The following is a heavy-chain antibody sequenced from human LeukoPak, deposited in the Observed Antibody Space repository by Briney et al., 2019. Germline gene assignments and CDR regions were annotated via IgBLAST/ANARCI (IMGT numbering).Heavy chain of an antibody. CDR2: IYSGGST. J-gene: IGHJ6*02. Sequence: GGSLRLSCAASGFTVSSNYMSWVRQAPGKGLEWVSVIYSGGSTYYADSVKGRFTISRHNSKNTLYLQMNSLRAEDTAVYYCARHDPVGYYQRGMDVWGQGTTVTVSS. CDR1: GFTVSSNY. D-gene: IGHD2-15*01. V-gene: IGHV3-53*04. CDR3: ARHDPVGYYQRGMDV.